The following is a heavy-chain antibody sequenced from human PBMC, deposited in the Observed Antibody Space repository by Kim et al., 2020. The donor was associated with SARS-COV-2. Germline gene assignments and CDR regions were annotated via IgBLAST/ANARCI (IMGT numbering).Heavy chain of an antibody. Sequence: GGSLRLSCAASGFTFDDYAMHWVRQAPGKGLEWVSLISGDGGSTYYADSVKGRFTISRDNSKNSLYLQMNSLRTEDTALYYCAKITYYYDSSGYQFDYWGQGTLVNVSS. CDR2: ISGDGGST. V-gene: IGHV3-43*02. J-gene: IGHJ4*02. D-gene: IGHD3-22*01. CDR3: AKITYYYDSSGYQFDY. CDR1: GFTFDDYA.